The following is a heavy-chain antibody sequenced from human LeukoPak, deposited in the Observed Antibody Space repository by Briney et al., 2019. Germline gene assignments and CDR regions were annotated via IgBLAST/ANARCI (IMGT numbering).Heavy chain of an antibody. D-gene: IGHD4-11*01. CDR1: GFSFRSYE. CDR2: VSSGAGTI. V-gene: IGHV3-48*03. CDR3: ARDAADSNFLNWFDP. J-gene: IGHJ5*02. Sequence: GGSLRLSCAASGFSFRSYEMNWVRQAPGMGLEWVSYVSSGAGTIYYADSVKGRFTISRDDAKNSVYPQMNNLRVEDTAVYYCARDAADSNFLNWFDPWGQGTLVIVSS.